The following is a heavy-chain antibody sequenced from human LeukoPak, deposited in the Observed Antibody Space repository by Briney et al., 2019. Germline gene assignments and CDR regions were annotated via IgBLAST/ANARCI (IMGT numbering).Heavy chain of an antibody. CDR2: INHSGST. Sequence: SEALSLTCAVYGGSFSGYYWSWIRQPPGKGLEWIGEINHSGSTNYNPSLKSRVTISVDTSKNQFSLKLSSVTAADTAVYYCARGYYYDSSGYYDYWGQGTLVTVSS. V-gene: IGHV4-34*01. CDR1: GGSFSGYY. D-gene: IGHD3-22*01. J-gene: IGHJ4*02. CDR3: ARGYYYDSSGYYDY.